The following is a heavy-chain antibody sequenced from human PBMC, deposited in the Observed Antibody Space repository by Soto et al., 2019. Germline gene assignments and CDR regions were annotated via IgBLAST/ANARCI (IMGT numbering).Heavy chain of an antibody. V-gene: IGHV5-51*01. CDR1: GYSFTSYW. J-gene: IGHJ6*03. CDR3: ARLPRIFGVVANYYYYYMDV. D-gene: IGHD3-3*02. CDR2: IYPGDSDT. Sequence: GESLKISCKGSGYSFTSYWIGWVRQMPGKGLEWMGIIYPGDSDTRYGPSFQGQVTISADKSISTAYLQWSSLKASDTAMYYCARLPRIFGVVANYYYYYMDVWGKGTTVTVSS.